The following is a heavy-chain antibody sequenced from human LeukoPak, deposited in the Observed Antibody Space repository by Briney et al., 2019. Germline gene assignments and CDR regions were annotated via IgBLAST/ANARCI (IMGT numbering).Heavy chain of an antibody. CDR2: INPDGSEK. V-gene: IGHV3-7*01. CDR1: GFTLNW. Sequence: GGSLRLSCAASGFTLNWMSWVRQAPGKGLEWVANINPDGSEKYYAVPVKGRFAITRDNAENSLYLQMNSLRAEDTAVYYCARYGNGAWLAHYAFDSWGQGTMVTVSS. D-gene: IGHD6-19*01. CDR3: ARYGNGAWLAHYAFDS. J-gene: IGHJ3*02.